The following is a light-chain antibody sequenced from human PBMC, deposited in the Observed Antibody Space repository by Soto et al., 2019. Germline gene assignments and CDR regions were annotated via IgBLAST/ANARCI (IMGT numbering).Light chain of an antibody. J-gene: IGLJ2*01. CDR1: SGDVGGYNY. Sequence: QSALTQPASESGSPGQSITISCTGTSGDVGGYNYVSWYQQHPGKAPKLMIYEVTYRPSGVSNRFSGSKSGNTASLTISGLQAEDEADYYCSSYTSSSTVVFGGGTKLTVL. CDR3: SSYTSSSTVV. CDR2: EVT. V-gene: IGLV2-14*01.